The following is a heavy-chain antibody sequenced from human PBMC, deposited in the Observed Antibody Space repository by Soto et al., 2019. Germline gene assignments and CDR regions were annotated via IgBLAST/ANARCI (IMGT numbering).Heavy chain of an antibody. J-gene: IGHJ4*02. CDR2: ISSSSSYI. Sequence: GGSLRLSCAASGFTFSSYSMNWVRQAPGKGLEWVSSISSSSSYIYYADSVKGRFTISRDNAKNSLYLQMNSLRAEDTAVYYCARAPYCTNGVCYYYFDYWGQGTLVTVSS. CDR1: GFTFSSYS. CDR3: ARAPYCTNGVCYYYFDY. D-gene: IGHD2-8*01. V-gene: IGHV3-21*01.